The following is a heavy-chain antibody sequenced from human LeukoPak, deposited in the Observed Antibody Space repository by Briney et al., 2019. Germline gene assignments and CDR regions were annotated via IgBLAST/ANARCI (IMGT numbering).Heavy chain of an antibody. V-gene: IGHV3-30*18. CDR2: TSYDGRNK. Sequence: PGGSLRLSCAASGFSFSSYGMHWVRQAPGKGLEWMAVTSYDGRNKYYVDSVKGRFTISRDNSKNTLYLQMNSLRVEDTAVYYCAKEVAAGGPQGYWGQGTLVTVSS. CDR1: GFSFSSYG. J-gene: IGHJ4*02. CDR3: AKEVAAGGPQGY. D-gene: IGHD6-13*01.